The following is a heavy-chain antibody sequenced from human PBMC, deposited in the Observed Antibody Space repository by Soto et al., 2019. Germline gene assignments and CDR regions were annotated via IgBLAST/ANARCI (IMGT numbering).Heavy chain of an antibody. CDR3: ARDVSVRRSVFGF. CDR2: ITPMIGTT. D-gene: IGHD3-3*01. J-gene: IGHJ4*02. Sequence: QVHLVQSGAEVKRPGSSVRVSCRASGGTFYTYDFTWVRQAPGQGLEWMGGITPMIGTTTYAQKFHGRVTFAADASASTAYMELSNLRSDDTAVYYCARDVSVRRSVFGFWGQGTLITVSS. V-gene: IGHV1-69*01. CDR1: GGTFYTYD.